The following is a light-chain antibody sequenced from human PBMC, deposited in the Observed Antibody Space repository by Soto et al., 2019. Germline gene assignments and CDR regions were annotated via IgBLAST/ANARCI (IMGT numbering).Light chain of an antibody. CDR1: QSVQSY. CDR3: QHRSSWPVT. V-gene: IGKV3-11*01. J-gene: IGKJ5*01. CDR2: DSS. Sequence: EVVLTQSPVTLSLSPGERATLSCRASQSVQSYLAWYQQKPGQAPRLLIYDSSNRATGVPARFSGSGSGTDFTLTISALEPEDFAVYYCQHRSSWPVTCGQGTRLEIK.